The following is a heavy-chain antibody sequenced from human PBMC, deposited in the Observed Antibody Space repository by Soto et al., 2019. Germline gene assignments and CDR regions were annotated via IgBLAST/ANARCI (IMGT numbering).Heavy chain of an antibody. CDR3: ARGGIVGAPRGYYYYGMDV. J-gene: IGHJ6*02. Sequence: SVKVSCKASGGTFSSYAISWVRQAPGQGLEWMGGIIPIFGTANYAQKFQGRVTITADESTSTAYMELSSLRSEDTAVYYCARGGIVGAPRGYYYYGMDVWGQGITVTVS. V-gene: IGHV1-69*13. CDR2: IIPIFGTA. D-gene: IGHD1-26*01. CDR1: GGTFSSYA.